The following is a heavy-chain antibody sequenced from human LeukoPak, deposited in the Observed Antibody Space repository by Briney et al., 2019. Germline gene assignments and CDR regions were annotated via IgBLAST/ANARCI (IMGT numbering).Heavy chain of an antibody. D-gene: IGHD3-10*01. CDR2: ISYDGNEK. CDR3: AREGGPNYYGSGRTYYYYYMDV. Sequence: GGSLRLSCAASGFTFSDYAMHWVRQAPGKGLEWVAVISYDGNEKYSADSVKGRFTISRDNAKNSLFLQMNSLRAEDTAVYYCAREGGPNYYGSGRTYYYYYMDVWGKGTTVTISS. V-gene: IGHV3-30*04. J-gene: IGHJ6*03. CDR1: GFTFSDYA.